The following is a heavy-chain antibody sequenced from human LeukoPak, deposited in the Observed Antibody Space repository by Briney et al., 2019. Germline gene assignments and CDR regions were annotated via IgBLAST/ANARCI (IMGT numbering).Heavy chain of an antibody. CDR1: GGTFSSYA. D-gene: IGHD3-3*01. CDR3: ARGHDCLSYPRQRRAYYYYYYMDV. V-gene: IGHV1-69*05. Sequence: SVNLSCTASGGTFSSYAISWVRHAPGQGLEWMGGIIPIFGTANYAQKFQGRVTITRDESTSTAYMELSSLRSEDTAVYYCARGHDCLSYPRQRRAYYYYYYMDVWGKGTTVTVSS. J-gene: IGHJ6*03. CDR2: IIPIFGTA.